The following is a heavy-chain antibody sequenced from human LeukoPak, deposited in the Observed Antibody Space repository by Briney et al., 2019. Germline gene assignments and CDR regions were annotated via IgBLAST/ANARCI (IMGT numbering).Heavy chain of an antibody. D-gene: IGHD3-10*01. CDR2: ISYDGSNK. CDR1: GFTFSSYA. Sequence: GGSLRLSRAASGFTFSSYAMHWVRQAPGKGLEWVAVISYDGSNKYYADSVKGRFTISRDNSKNTLYLQMNSLRAEDTAVYYCARDHYTARGVIGGMDVWGKGTTVTVSS. J-gene: IGHJ6*04. CDR3: ARDHYTARGVIGGMDV. V-gene: IGHV3-30*04.